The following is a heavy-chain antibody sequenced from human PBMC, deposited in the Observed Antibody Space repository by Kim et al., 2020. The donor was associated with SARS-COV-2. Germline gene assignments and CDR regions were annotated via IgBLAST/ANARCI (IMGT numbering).Heavy chain of an antibody. CDR3: ARGGRNYCGSPSCGVDV. V-gene: IGHV6-1*01. J-gene: IGHJ6*02. Sequence: SQTLSLTCAISGDSVSSNSAVWNWIRQSPSRGLEWLGRTYYRSKWSTDYAVSVKSRITINPDTSKNQFSLQLNSVTPEDTAVYYCARGGRNYCGSPSCGVDVWGQGTTVTVSS. D-gene: IGHD2-2*01. CDR1: GDSVSSNSAV. CDR2: TYYRSKWST.